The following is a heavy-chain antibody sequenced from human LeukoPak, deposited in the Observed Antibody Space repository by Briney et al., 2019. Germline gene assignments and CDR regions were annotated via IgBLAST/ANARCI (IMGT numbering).Heavy chain of an antibody. Sequence: GGSLRLSCAASGFTFSSYWMNWVRQAPGKGLEWVSSISGDSRYIYYADSVKGRFTISRNNAENLLYLQMNSLRAEDTALYHCARACSSSSCGPWGQGTLVTVSS. CDR1: GFTFSSYW. V-gene: IGHV3-21*04. J-gene: IGHJ5*02. CDR2: ISGDSRYI. CDR3: ARACSSSSCGP. D-gene: IGHD2-15*01.